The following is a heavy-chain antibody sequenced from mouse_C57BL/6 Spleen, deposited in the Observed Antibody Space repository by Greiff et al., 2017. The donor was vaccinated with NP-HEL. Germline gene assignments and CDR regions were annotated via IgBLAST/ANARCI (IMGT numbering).Heavy chain of an antibody. J-gene: IGHJ4*01. CDR3: ARRGGNYAMDY. V-gene: IGHV3-6*01. D-gene: IGHD1-1*02. CDR1: GYSITSGYY. CDR2: ISYDGSN. Sequence: ESGPGLVKPSQSLSLTCSVTGYSITSGYYWNWIRQFPGNKLEWMGYISYDGSNNYNPSLKNRISITRDTSKNQFFLKLNSVTTEDTATYYCARRGGNYAMDYWGQGTSVTVSS.